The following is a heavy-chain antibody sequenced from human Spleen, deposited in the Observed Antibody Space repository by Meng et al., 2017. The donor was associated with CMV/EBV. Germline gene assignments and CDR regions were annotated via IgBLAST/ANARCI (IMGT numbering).Heavy chain of an antibody. CDR1: GFIFNTYG. CDR3: ARDGSGAPYYVDY. V-gene: IGHV3-30*02. J-gene: IGHJ4*02. CDR2: IRYDGSKS. D-gene: IGHD2-15*01. Sequence: GGSLSLSCAASGFIFNTYGMHWVRQAPGKGLEWVTFIRYDGSKSYSADSVKRRFTISRDNSKNTLYLQMNSLRPEDTAVYYCARDGSGAPYYVDYWGQGTLVTVSS.